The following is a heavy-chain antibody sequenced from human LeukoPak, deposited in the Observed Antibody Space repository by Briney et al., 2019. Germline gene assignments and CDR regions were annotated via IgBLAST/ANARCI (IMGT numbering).Heavy chain of an antibody. D-gene: IGHD3-9*01. CDR2: IYHSGST. CDR1: SDSIAGYF. V-gene: IGHV4-30-2*01. Sequence: PSETLSLTCNVSSDSIAGYFWSWIRQPPGKGLEWIGYIYHSGSTYYNPSLKSRVTISVDRSKNQFSLKLSSVTAADTAVYYCARGDYDILTGYVFDIWGQGTMVTVSS. J-gene: IGHJ3*02. CDR3: ARGDYDILTGYVFDI.